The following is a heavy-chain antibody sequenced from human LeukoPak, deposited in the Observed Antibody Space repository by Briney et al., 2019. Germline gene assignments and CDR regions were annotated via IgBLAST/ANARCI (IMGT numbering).Heavy chain of an antibody. CDR2: INHSGST. J-gene: IGHJ4*02. D-gene: IGHD6-6*01. CDR1: GGSFGGYY. V-gene: IGHV4-34*01. CDR3: ARGKRIAARSYYFDY. Sequence: SETLSLTCAVYGGSFGGYYWSWIRQPPGKGLEWIGEINHSGSTNYNPSLKSRVTISVDTSKNQFSLKLSSVTGADTAVYYCARGKRIAARSYYFDYWGQGTLVTVSS.